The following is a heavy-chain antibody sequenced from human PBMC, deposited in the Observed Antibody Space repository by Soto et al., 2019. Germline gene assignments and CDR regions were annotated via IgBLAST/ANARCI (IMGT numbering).Heavy chain of an antibody. CDR1: GGSIRSSSYY. Sequence: SQTMSLTSTVSGGSIRSSSYYWGWIRQHPGKGLEWIGSIYYSGSTNYNPSLKSRVTISVDTSKNQFSLKLSSVTAADTAVYYCARLYSGDWLLLNFDYWGQGTLVTVSS. CDR3: ARLYSGDWLLLNFDY. CDR2: IYYSGST. V-gene: IGHV4-39*01. D-gene: IGHD3-9*01. J-gene: IGHJ4*02.